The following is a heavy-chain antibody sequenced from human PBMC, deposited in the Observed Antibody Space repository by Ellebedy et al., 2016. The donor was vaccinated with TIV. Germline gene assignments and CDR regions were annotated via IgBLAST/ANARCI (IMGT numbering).Heavy chain of an antibody. J-gene: IGHJ5*02. CDR3: AHSPSYDYGGNRFNP. D-gene: IGHD4-23*01. CDR2: IYWDDDK. CDR1: GGSISSYYW. V-gene: IGHV2-5*08. Sequence: TLSLXXTVSGGSISSYYWSWIRQPPGKALEWLALIYWDDDKRYSPSLKSRLTITKDTSKNQVVLTMTNMDPVDTATYYCAHSPSYDYGGNRFNPWGQGTLVTVSS.